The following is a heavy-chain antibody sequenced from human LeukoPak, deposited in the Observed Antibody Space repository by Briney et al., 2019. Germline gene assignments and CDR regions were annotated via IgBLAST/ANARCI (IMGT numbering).Heavy chain of an antibody. J-gene: IGHJ4*02. D-gene: IGHD6-13*01. CDR1: GFTFSSYA. CDR3: AKEGLAAADY. Sequence: SGGSLSLSCAASGFTFSSYAMSWVRRAPGKGLEGVSAISGSGGSTYYADSVKGRFTISRDNSENTLYLQMNSLRAEDTAVYYCAKEGLAAADYWGQGTLVTVSS. CDR2: ISGSGGST. V-gene: IGHV3-23*01.